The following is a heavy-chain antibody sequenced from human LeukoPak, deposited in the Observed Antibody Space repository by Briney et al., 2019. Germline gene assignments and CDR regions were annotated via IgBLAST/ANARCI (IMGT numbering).Heavy chain of an antibody. D-gene: IGHD2-8*02. V-gene: IGHV3-66*01. CDR3: ARGLGTNYGGYCTGGGCPVY. CDR2: IYSGGSV. J-gene: IGHJ4*02. Sequence: GGSLRLSCVDSTLSVGGSFVSWVRQAPGKGLEWVSVIYSGGSVYSADSVKGRFTISRDYSDNTVYLQMNSLRVEDTAVYYCARGLGTNYGGYCTGGGCPVYWGQGTLVTVSS. CDR1: TLSVGGSF.